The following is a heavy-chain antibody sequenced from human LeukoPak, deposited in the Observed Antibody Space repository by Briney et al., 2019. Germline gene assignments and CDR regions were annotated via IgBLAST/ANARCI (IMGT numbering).Heavy chain of an antibody. D-gene: IGHD2-2*01. CDR1: GYTFTSYG. Sequence: ASVKVSCKASGYTFTSYGISWMRQAPGQGLEWMGWISAYNGKTNYAQKLQGRVTMTTDTSTSTAYMELRSLRSDDTAVYYCARKQGGVVPAATDAFDIWGQGTMVTVSS. J-gene: IGHJ3*02. CDR2: ISAYNGKT. CDR3: ARKQGGVVPAATDAFDI. V-gene: IGHV1-18*01.